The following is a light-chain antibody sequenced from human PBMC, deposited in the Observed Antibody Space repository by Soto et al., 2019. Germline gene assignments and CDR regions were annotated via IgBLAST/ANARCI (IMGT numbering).Light chain of an antibody. Sequence: QSALAQPASVSGSPGQSITISCTGSSSDVGSYNRVSWYQQNPGKAPKLMIYEGSRRPSGVSNRFSGSKSGNTASLTISGLQADDEGDYYCCSFTSRNTWVFGGGTKVTVL. J-gene: IGLJ3*02. CDR2: EGS. CDR1: SSDVGSYNR. CDR3: CSFTSRNTWV. V-gene: IGLV2-14*02.